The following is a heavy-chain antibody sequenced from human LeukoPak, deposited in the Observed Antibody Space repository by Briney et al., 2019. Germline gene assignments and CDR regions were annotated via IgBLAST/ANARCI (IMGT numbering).Heavy chain of an antibody. CDR3: ARARPYYYYGMDV. Sequence: SETLSLTCTVSGGSISSYYWSWIRQPPGKGPEWIGYIYYSGSTNYNPSLKSRVTISVDTSKNQFSLKLSSVTAADTAVYYCARARPYYYYGMDVWGQGTTVTVSS. V-gene: IGHV4-59*01. J-gene: IGHJ6*02. CDR1: GGSISSYY. CDR2: IYYSGST.